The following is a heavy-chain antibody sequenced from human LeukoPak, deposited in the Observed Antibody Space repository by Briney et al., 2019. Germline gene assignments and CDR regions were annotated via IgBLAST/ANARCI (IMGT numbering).Heavy chain of an antibody. D-gene: IGHD3-22*01. CDR1: GGSINGYY. V-gene: IGHV4-59*01. J-gene: IGHJ4*02. Sequence: SETLSLTCTVSGGSINGYYWSWIRQSPGKGLESLGYIFYTGSTNYNPSLKSRVTMSVDTSRNQFFLRLSSVTAADTAVYYCARFSEYYHSSVHYLDYWGQGTLVTVSS. CDR3: ARFSEYYHSSVHYLDY. CDR2: IFYTGST.